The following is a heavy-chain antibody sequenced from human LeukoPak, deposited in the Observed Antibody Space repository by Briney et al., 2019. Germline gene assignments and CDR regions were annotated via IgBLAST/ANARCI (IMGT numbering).Heavy chain of an antibody. CDR1: GYTFTGYC. V-gene: IGHV1-2*02. CDR3: ARGTWVVTALNWFDP. Sequence: ASVKVSCKASGYTFTGYCMHWVRQAPGQGLEWMGWINPNSGGTNYAQKFQGRVTMTRDTSTSTVYMELSSLRSEDTAVYYCARGTWVVTALNWFDPWGQGTLVTVSS. CDR2: INPNSGGT. D-gene: IGHD2-21*02. J-gene: IGHJ5*02.